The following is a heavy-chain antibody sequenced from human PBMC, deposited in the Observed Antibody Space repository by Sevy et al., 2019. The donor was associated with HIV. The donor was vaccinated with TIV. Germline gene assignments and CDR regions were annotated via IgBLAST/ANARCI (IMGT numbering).Heavy chain of an antibody. V-gene: IGHV3-33*01. Sequence: GGSLRLSCAASGFTFSSYGMHWVHQAPGKELEWVAVIWYDGSNKYYADSVKGRFTISRDNSKNTLYLQMNSLRAEDSAVYYCARGGPLRYIRSGTDYGMDVWGQGTTVTVSS. CDR2: IWYDGSNK. J-gene: IGHJ6*02. D-gene: IGHD6-6*01. CDR1: GFTFSSYG. CDR3: ARGGPLRYIRSGTDYGMDV.